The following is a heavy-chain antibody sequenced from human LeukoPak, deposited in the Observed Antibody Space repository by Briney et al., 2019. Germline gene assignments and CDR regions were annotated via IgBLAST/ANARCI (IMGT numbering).Heavy chain of an antibody. CDR2: INAYNGNT. Sequence: ASVKVSCKTSGYTFTYYVISWVRQAPGQGLGWMGWINAYNGNTNDAQKFQGRVTMTTDTSTSTAYMELRSLRSDDTAVYYCATGPRLSYYYGSGSQYFDYWGQGTLVTVSS. CDR3: ATGPRLSYYYGSGSQYFDY. CDR1: GYTFTYYV. V-gene: IGHV1-18*01. J-gene: IGHJ4*02. D-gene: IGHD3-10*01.